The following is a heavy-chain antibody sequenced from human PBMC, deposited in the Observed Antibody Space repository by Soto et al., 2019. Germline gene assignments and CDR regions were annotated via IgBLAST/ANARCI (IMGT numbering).Heavy chain of an antibody. CDR1: GYTFTSYG. D-gene: IGHD3-16*01. CDR2: ISAFNCNT. V-gene: IGHV1-18*01. CDR3: SRDRFYLCCFDRGVFAS. J-gene: IGHJ5*02. Sequence: APEKGACKASGYTFTSYGISLVRQAPVQGLELMGWISAFNCNTNYAQMFQGRVTMTTDKFTSTAYMELTSLRSDDTALYYFSRDRFYLCCFDRGVFASCGQGTLVTVSS.